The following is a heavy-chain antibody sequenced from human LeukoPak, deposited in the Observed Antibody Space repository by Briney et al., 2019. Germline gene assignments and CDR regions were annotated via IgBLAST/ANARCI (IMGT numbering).Heavy chain of an antibody. CDR3: ARGVTSTSYYYGSGSYYGNYGMDV. CDR2: IIPILGIA. J-gene: IGHJ6*02. Sequence: SVTVSCTASGGTFSSYAISWVRQAPGQGLEWMGRIIPILGIANYAQKFQGRVTITADKSTSTAYMELSSLRSEDTAVYYCARGVTSTSYYYGSGSYYGNYGMDVWGQGTTVTVSS. D-gene: IGHD3-10*01. CDR1: GGTFSSYA. V-gene: IGHV1-69*04.